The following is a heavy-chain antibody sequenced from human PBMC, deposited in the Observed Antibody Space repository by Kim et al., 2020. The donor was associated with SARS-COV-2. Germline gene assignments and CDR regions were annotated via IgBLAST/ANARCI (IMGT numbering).Heavy chain of an antibody. V-gene: IGHV3-7*03. D-gene: IGHD6-13*01. CDR3: ARVDSSSWYFFDY. CDR2: IKQDGSQK. CDR1: KFTFTTSW. Sequence: GGSLRLSCVASKFTFTTSWMTWVRQAPGKGLEWVANIKQDGSQKYYVDSVKGRFTISRDNAKNSLYLQMNSLRAEDTAVYYCARVDSSSWYFFDYWGEGTLITVSS. J-gene: IGHJ4*02.